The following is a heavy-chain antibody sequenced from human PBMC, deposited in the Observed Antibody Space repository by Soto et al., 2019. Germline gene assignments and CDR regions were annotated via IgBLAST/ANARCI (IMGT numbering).Heavy chain of an antibody. V-gene: IGHV4-4*07. Sequence: QVQLQESGPGLVKSSETLSLTCSVSGGSISNHFWSWIRQPAGKRPEWIGRIYSGGSTTYNPSLQSRVYMSVDTSKIPFSLKLRSVTAADTAIYYCARDNVWSGYSSFFDYWGQGSLVTVS. CDR2: IYSGGST. CDR1: GGSISNHF. CDR3: ARDNVWSGYSSFFDY. J-gene: IGHJ4*02. D-gene: IGHD3-3*01.